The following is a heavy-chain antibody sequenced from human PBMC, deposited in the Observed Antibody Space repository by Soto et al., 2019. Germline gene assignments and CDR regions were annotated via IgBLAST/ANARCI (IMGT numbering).Heavy chain of an antibody. D-gene: IGHD2-2*01. CDR3: ARRRGYCSSTSCYAFDY. CDR2: IYYSGST. CDR1: GGSISSYY. V-gene: IGHV4-59*08. J-gene: IGHJ4*02. Sequence: PSEILSVTCTVSGGSISSYYWSRTREPTGKGLEWIGYIYYSGSTTYNPSLTSRVTISVDTPKNQFSLKLSSVTAADTAVYYCARRRGYCSSTSCYAFDYWGQGTLVTVSS.